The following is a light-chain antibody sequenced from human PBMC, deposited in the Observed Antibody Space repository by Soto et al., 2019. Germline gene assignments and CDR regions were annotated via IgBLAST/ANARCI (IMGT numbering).Light chain of an antibody. J-gene: IGKJ2*01. Sequence: EIVLTQSPGTLSLSPGERATLSCRASQSVSSSYLAWYKQKPGQAPRLLIHGAYTRASGIPDRFSGSGSGTDFTLSISRLEPEDSAVYYCQQYGSSPMYTFGQGTKLEIK. V-gene: IGKV3-20*01. CDR2: GAY. CDR3: QQYGSSPMYT. CDR1: QSVSSSY.